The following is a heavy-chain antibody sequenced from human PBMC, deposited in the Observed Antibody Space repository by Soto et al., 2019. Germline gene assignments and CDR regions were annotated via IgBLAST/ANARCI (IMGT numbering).Heavy chain of an antibody. D-gene: IGHD4-17*01. CDR3: ARALRQWGYFDY. V-gene: IGHV3-48*03. CDR1: GFTFSSYE. Sequence: EVQLVESGGGLVQPGGSLRVSCAASGFTFSSYEMNWVRQAPGKGLEWVSYISSSGSTIYYADSVKGRFTISRDNAKNSLYLQMNSLRAEDTAVYYCARALRQWGYFDYWGQGTLVTVCS. CDR2: ISSSGSTI. J-gene: IGHJ4*02.